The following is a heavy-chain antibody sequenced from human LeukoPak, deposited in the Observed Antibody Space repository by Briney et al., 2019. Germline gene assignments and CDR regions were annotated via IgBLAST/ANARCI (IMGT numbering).Heavy chain of an antibody. V-gene: IGHV3-13*01. CDR1: GFTFSSYD. J-gene: IGHJ4*02. D-gene: IGHD3-10*01. CDR2: IGTAGEI. Sequence: PGGSLRLSCAASGFTFSSYDIHWVSHATGKGLEWVSGIGTAGEIYYPGSVKGRFTISRDNAKNSLDLQMNSLRVEDTGIYYCVKVAKYYYGSETYYFFEHWGQGTPVTASS. CDR3: VKVAKYYYGSETYYFFEH.